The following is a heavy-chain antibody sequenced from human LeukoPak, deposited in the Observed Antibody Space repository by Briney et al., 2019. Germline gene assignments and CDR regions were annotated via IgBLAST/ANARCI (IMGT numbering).Heavy chain of an antibody. Sequence: PSETLSLTCTVSGGSISSYYWSWIRQPPGKGLEWIGYIYYSGSTNYNPSLKSRVTISVDTSKNQFSLKLSSATAADTAVYYCARDLPSGYSSSWYLSSYYYGMDVWGQGTTVTVSS. V-gene: IGHV4-59*12. J-gene: IGHJ6*02. CDR3: ARDLPSGYSSSWYLSSYYYGMDV. CDR1: GGSISSYY. D-gene: IGHD6-13*01. CDR2: IYYSGST.